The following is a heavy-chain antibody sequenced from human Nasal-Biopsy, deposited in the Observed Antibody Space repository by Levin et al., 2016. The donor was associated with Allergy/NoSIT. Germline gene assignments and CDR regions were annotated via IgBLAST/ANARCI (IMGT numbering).Heavy chain of an antibody. V-gene: IGHV3-64*02. CDR2: ISSDGVST. D-gene: IGHD1-7*01. J-gene: IGHJ6*02. CDR3: ARGAGSTMYFYGMDV. Sequence: GESLKISCAASGFTFSYYAMHWVRQAPGKGLEYVSAISSDGVSTYYADSVKGRFTISRDNSKSTLYLQMGRLRTEDMAVYYCARGAGSTMYFYGMDVWGQGTTVTVSS. CDR1: GFTFSYYA.